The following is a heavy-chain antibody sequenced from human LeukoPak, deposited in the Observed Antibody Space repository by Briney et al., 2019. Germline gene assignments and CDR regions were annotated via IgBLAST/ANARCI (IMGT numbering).Heavy chain of an antibody. CDR2: ISGSGGST. D-gene: IGHD3-22*01. CDR3: ARDPGYYDSSGYYDA. CDR1: GFIFSDYS. J-gene: IGHJ5*02. Sequence: GGSLRLSCAASGFIFSDYSMSWVRQAPGKGLEWVSAISGSGGSTFYADSVKGRFTISRDNSKNTLYLQMNSLRAEDTAVYYCARDPGYYDSSGYYDAWGQGTLVTVSS. V-gene: IGHV3-23*01.